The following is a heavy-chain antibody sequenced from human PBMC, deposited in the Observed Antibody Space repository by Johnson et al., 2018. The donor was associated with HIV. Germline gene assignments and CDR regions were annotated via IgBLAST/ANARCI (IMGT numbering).Heavy chain of an antibody. J-gene: IGHJ3*02. V-gene: IGHV3-30*02. CDR2: IRYDGSNK. Sequence: QMLLVESGGGLVQPGGSLRLSCAASGFTFSSSGMHWVRQAPGKGLEWVAFIRYDGSNKYYADSVKGRFTISRDNSKNTLYLQMNSLRAEDTAVYYCARERVWYYDSSGDVAFDIWGQGTMVTVSS. CDR3: ARERVWYYDSSGDVAFDI. D-gene: IGHD3-22*01. CDR1: GFTFSSSG.